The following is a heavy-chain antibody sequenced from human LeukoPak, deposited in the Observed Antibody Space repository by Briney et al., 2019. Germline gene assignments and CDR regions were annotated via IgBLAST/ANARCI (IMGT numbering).Heavy chain of an antibody. D-gene: IGHD5-12*01. V-gene: IGHV4-59*01. Sequence: PSETLSLTCTVSGGSISSFYWSWIRQPPGKGLEFIGYIYSSGSTKYNPSLKSRVTISVDTSKNQFSLKLNSVTAADTAVYYCARSPWVATMSWFDPWGQGTLVTVSS. J-gene: IGHJ5*02. CDR1: GGSISSFY. CDR2: IYSSGST. CDR3: ARSPWVATMSWFDP.